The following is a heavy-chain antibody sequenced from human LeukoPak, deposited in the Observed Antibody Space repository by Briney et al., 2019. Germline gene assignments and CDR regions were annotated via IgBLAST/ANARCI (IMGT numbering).Heavy chain of an antibody. Sequence: SQTLSLTCAISGDSVSSISAAWSWISQSPSRGLEWLGRTYYRSKWYNDYAVSVKSRIIINPDTSKNQFSLQLNSVTPGDTAVYYCAKLGDSSTWGQGTLVTVSS. V-gene: IGHV6-1*01. CDR2: TYYRSKWYN. CDR3: AKLGDSST. D-gene: IGHD6-19*01. CDR1: GDSVSSISAA. J-gene: IGHJ5*02.